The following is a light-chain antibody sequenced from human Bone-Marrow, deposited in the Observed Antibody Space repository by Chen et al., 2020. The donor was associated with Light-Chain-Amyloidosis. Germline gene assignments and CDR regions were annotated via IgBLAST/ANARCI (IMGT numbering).Light chain of an antibody. Sequence: SYVLTQPSSVSVAPGQTATIACGGNNIGSTSFHCYQKTPGQAPLLVVYDDSDRPSGIPERLSGSKAGNTTTLTSSRVEAGDEADYYCQVWDRSSDRPVFGGGTKLTVL. CDR2: DDS. CDR3: QVWDRSSDRPV. J-gene: IGLJ3*02. CDR1: NIGSTS. V-gene: IGLV3-21*02.